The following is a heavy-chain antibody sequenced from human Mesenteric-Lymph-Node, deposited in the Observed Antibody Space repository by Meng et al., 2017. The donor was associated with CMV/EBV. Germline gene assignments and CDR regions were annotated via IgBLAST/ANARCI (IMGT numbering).Heavy chain of an antibody. Sequence: GESLKISCAASGFTFSSYWMNWVRQAPGKGLEWVANIRPDGTEKYYVDSVKGRFTISRDNARNTLYLQMNSLRVEDTAVYYCLLIAGTTEGGVDAFDVWGQGTKVTVSS. CDR1: GFTFSSYW. CDR2: IRPDGTEK. V-gene: IGHV3-7*01. D-gene: IGHD1-26*01. J-gene: IGHJ3*01. CDR3: LLIAGTTEGGVDAFDV.